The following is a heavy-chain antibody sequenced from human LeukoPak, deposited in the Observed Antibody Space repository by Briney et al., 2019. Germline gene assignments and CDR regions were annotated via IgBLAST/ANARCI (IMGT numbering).Heavy chain of an antibody. CDR1: GGSISSYY. CDR3: ARVGPSSDDAFDI. J-gene: IGHJ3*02. CDR2: IYYSGST. Sequence: PSETLSLTCTVSGGSISSYYWSWIRQPPGKGLEWIGYIYYSGSTNYNPSLKSRVTISVDTSKNQFSLKLSSVTAADTAVYYCARVGPSSDDAFDIWGQGTMVTVSS. V-gene: IGHV4-59*01.